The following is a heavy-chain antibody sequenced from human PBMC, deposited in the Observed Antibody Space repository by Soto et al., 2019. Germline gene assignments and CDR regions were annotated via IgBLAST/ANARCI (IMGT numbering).Heavy chain of an antibody. CDR3: AREIGSYYGSGSYYYYYYGMDV. V-gene: IGHV3-33*01. D-gene: IGHD3-10*01. Sequence: GGSLRLSCAASGFTFSSYGMHWVRQAPGKGLEWVAVIWYDGSNKYYADSVKGRFTISRDNSKNTLYLQMNSLRAEDTAVYYCAREIGSYYGSGSYYYYYYGMDVWGQGTTVTVSS. J-gene: IGHJ6*02. CDR2: IWYDGSNK. CDR1: GFTFSSYG.